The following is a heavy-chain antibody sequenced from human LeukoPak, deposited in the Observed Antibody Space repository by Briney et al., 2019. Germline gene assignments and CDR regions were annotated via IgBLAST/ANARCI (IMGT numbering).Heavy chain of an antibody. D-gene: IGHD1-1*01. CDR2: ISHTGNT. V-gene: IGHV4-34*01. CDR3: ARGPGHSFKY. J-gene: IGHJ4*02. CDR1: GFTFSSYW. Sequence: PGGSLRLSCAASGFTFSSYWMSWVRQAPGKGLEWVGEISHTGNTHYNPSLKSRVTVSVDISADMSTTRVSLNLKSVTAADIAIYYCARGPGHSFKYWGQGTRVTVSS.